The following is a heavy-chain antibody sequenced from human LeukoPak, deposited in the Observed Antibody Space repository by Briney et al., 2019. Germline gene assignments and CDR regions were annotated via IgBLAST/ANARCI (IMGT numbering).Heavy chain of an antibody. J-gene: IGHJ4*02. CDR1: GFTFSNYA. Sequence: GGSLRLSCAASGFTFSNYAMSWVRQAPGKGLEWVSGISGSGGSTYYADSVKGHFTISRDNSKNTLHLQMNSLRVEDTAVYYCAKALTITVAGTFDNWGQGTLVTVSS. V-gene: IGHV3-23*01. CDR2: ISGSGGST. D-gene: IGHD6-19*01. CDR3: AKALTITVAGTFDN.